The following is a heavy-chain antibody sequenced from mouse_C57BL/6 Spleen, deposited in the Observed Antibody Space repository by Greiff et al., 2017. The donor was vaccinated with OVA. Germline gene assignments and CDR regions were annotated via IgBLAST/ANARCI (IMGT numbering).Heavy chain of an antibody. V-gene: IGHV1-52*01. CDR2: IDPPDSET. J-gene: IGHJ3*01. CDR1: GYTFTSYW. D-gene: IGHD2-2*01. Sequence: QVQLQQPGAELVRPGSSVKLSCKASGYTFTSYWMHWVKQRPIQGLEWIGNIDPPDSETHYNQKFKDKATLTVDKSSSTAYMQLSSLTSEDSAVYYCARSAYGYDGTWFAYWGQGTLVTVSA. CDR3: ARSAYGYDGTWFAY.